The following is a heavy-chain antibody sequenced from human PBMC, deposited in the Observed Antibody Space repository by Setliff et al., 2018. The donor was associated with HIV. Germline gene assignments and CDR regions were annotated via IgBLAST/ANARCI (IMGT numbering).Heavy chain of an antibody. V-gene: IGHV4-31*03. CDR3: ARDHNSGTLHAFDL. CDR1: GDPIFIGGYY. CDR2: IYHTGKT. Sequence: SETLSLTCTVSGDPIFIGGYYWSWIRQHPGGGLEWIGYIYHTGKTYYNPSLQSRIVMSLDMSQDQFSLKLSSVTAADTAVYYCARDHNSGTLHAFDLWGQGTKVTVS. D-gene: IGHD1-26*01. J-gene: IGHJ3*01.